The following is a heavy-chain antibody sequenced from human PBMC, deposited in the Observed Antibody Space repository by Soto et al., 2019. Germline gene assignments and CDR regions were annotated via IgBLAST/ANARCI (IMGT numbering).Heavy chain of an antibody. V-gene: IGHV3-23*01. CDR2: ISGSGGST. CDR3: AKRAEIAARRRDYYGMDV. J-gene: IGHJ6*02. Sequence: EVQLLETGGGLVQPGGSLRLSCAASGFTFSSYAMSWVRQATGKGLEWVSAISGSGGSTYYADSVKGRFTISRDNSKNTLYLQMNSLRAEDTAVYYCAKRAEIAARRRDYYGMDVWGQGTTVTVSS. D-gene: IGHD6-6*01. CDR1: GFTFSSYA.